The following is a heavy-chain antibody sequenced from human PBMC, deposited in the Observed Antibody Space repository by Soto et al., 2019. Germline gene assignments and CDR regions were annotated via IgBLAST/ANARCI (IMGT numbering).Heavy chain of an antibody. V-gene: IGHV3-33*01. J-gene: IGHJ6*02. CDR3: ARGTRAAAEYYGMDV. Sequence: PRLSCAASGFTFSSYGMHWVRQAPGKGLEWVAVIWYDGSNKYYADSVKGRFTISRDNSKNTLYLQMNSLRAEDTAVYYCARGTRAAAEYYGMDVWGQGTTVTVSS. D-gene: IGHD6-13*01. CDR1: GFTFSSYG. CDR2: IWYDGSNK.